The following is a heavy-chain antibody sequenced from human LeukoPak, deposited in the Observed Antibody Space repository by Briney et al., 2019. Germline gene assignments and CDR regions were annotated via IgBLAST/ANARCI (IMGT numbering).Heavy chain of an antibody. CDR3: AKDRVVVVAATHYDY. CDR1: GYTFTSYD. CDR2: MNPNSGNT. V-gene: IGHV1-8*01. J-gene: IGHJ4*02. Sequence: ASVKVSCKASGYTFTSYDINWVRQATGQGLEWMGWMNPNSGNTGYAQKFQGRVTMTRNTSISTAYMELSSLRAEDTAVYYCAKDRVVVVAATHYDYWGQGTLVTVSS. D-gene: IGHD2-15*01.